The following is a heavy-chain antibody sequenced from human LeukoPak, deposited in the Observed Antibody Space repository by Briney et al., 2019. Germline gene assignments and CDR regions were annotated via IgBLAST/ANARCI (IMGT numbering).Heavy chain of an antibody. CDR2: ISAYNGNT. D-gene: IGHD2-15*01. CDR1: GYTFTSTG. V-gene: IGHV1-18*01. J-gene: IGHJ6*02. Sequence: GASVKVSCKASGYTFTSTGICWVRQAPGQGLEWMGWISAYNGNTNYAQKLQGRVTMTTDTSTSTAYMELRSLRSDDTAVYYCARDGSDIVVVVAAWYYYYGMDVWGQGTTVTVSS. CDR3: ARDGSDIVVVVAAWYYYYGMDV.